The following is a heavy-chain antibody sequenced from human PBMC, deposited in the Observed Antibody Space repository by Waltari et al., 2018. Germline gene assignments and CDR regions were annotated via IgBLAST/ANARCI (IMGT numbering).Heavy chain of an antibody. CDR1: GFTVSSNY. CDR2: IYSGGST. V-gene: IGHV3-53*02. Sequence: EVQLVETGGGLIQPGGSLRLSCAASGFTVSSNYMSWVGQAPGKGLEWVSVIYSGGSTYYADSVKGRFTISRDNSKNTLYLQMNSLRAEDTAVYYCARDWFQEGANAFDIWGQGTMVTVSS. D-gene: IGHD1-26*01. J-gene: IGHJ3*02. CDR3: ARDWFQEGANAFDI.